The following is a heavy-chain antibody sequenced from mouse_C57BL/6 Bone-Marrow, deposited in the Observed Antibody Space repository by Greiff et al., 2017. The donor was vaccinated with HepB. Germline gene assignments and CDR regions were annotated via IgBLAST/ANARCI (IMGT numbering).Heavy chain of an antibody. CDR2: IYPGDGDT. Sequence: VQLQQSGPELVKPGASVKISCKASGYAFSSSWMNWVKQRPGKGLEWIGRIYPGDGDTNYNGKFKGKATLTADKSSSTAYMQLSSLTSEDSAVYFCALTTAFDYWGQGTTLTVSS. CDR1: GYAFSSSW. CDR3: ALTTAFDY. D-gene: IGHD1-2*01. V-gene: IGHV1-82*01. J-gene: IGHJ2*01.